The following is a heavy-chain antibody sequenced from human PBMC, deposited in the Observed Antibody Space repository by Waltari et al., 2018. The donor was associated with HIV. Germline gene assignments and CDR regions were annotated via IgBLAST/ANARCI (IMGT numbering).Heavy chain of an antibody. Sequence: EVQLVESGGGLVQPGGSLRLCCAGSGFTVSSNYMNWVRQAPGKGLGWVSGSYTDGRTYYEYSGKGMFTISRDNANNRLYLQRNSLRDGDTAVYSCARTKLRHGGGYHGMDVWGQGTTVTVSS. CDR2: SYTDGRT. D-gene: IGHD3-3*01. V-gene: IGHV3-66*01. J-gene: IGHJ6*02. CDR3: ARTKLRHGGGYHGMDV. CDR1: GFTVSSNY.